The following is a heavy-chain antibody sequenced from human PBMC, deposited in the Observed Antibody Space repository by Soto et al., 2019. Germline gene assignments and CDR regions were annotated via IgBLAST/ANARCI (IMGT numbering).Heavy chain of an antibody. J-gene: IGHJ6*02. CDR1: GYTFTNYW. V-gene: IGHV5-51*01. CDR3: ARPYCSGDNCPKYYHYGMDV. CDR2: IYPGDSDS. D-gene: IGHD2-15*01. Sequence: PGESLKISCKGSGYTFTNYWIGWVRQMPGKGLEWMGIIYPGDSDSRYSPSFQGQVTISADKSISTAYLQWSSLKASDTAMYYWARPYCSGDNCPKYYHYGMDVWGQGTTVTVSS.